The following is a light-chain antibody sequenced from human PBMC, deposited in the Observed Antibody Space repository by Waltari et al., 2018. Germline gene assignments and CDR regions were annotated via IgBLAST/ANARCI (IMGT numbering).Light chain of an antibody. CDR3: HQRSDWPLT. Sequence: IVLTQSPVTLSLSPGERATLSCRASQRIGSDLAWYRQKPGQPPRLLIFGAAESATGIPARISGSGSGTDFTLTISSLDPEDFAVYYCHQRSDWPLTFGGGTRVEIK. CDR2: GAA. V-gene: IGKV3-11*01. CDR1: QRIGSD. J-gene: IGKJ4*01.